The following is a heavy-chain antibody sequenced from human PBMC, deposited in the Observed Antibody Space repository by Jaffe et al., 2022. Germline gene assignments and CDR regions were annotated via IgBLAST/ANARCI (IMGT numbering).Heavy chain of an antibody. CDR3: AKDPQAAIAAAAADAFDI. D-gene: IGHD6-13*01. V-gene: IGHV3-30*02. Sequence: QVQLVESGGGVVQPGGSLRLSCAASGFTFSSYGMHWVRQAPGKGLEWVAFIRYDGSNKYYADSVKGRFTISRDNSKNTLYLQMNSLRAEDTAVYYCAKDPQAAIAAAAADAFDIWGQGTMVTVSS. J-gene: IGHJ3*02. CDR2: IRYDGSNK. CDR1: GFTFSSYG.